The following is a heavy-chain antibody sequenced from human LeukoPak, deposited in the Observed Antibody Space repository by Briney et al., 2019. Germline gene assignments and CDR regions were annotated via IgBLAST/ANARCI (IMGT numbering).Heavy chain of an antibody. D-gene: IGHD4-17*01. V-gene: IGHV3-23*01. CDR2: ISGSGGST. J-gene: IGHJ4*02. Sequence: GGSLRLSCAASGFTFSSYAMSWVRQAPGKGREWVSAISGSGGSTYYADSVKGRFTISRDNSKNTLYLQMNSLRAEDTAVYYCAKALYGDFSFDYWGQGTLVTVSS. CDR1: GFTFSSYA. CDR3: AKALYGDFSFDY.